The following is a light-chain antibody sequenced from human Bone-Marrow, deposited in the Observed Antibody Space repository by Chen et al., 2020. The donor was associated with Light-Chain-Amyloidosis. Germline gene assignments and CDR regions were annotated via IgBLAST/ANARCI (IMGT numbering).Light chain of an antibody. Sequence: DIRMTQSPSTLSASVGERVTITCRASQDIGDWLAWFQQKPGKAPDLLIYKASILQPGVPSRFSGSGSETEFTLSINSLQPDDFATYFCQQYTLVSFTFGQGTTL. CDR3: QQYTLVSFT. V-gene: IGKV1-5*03. CDR1: QDIGDW. J-gene: IGKJ2*01. CDR2: KAS.